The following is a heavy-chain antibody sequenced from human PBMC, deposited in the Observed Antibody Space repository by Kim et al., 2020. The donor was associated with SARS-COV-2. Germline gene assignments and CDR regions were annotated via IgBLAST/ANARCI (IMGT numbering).Heavy chain of an antibody. J-gene: IGHJ4*02. CDR3: ARGGFGGYFDCLDY. V-gene: IGHV5-51*01. D-gene: IGHD3-9*01. Sequence: NPSFQGQVTISADKSISPAYLQWSSLKASDTAMYYCARGGFGGYFDCLDYWGQGTLVTVSS.